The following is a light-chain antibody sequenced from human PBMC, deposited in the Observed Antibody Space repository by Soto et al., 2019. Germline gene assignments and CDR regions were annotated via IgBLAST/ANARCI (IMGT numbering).Light chain of an antibody. J-gene: IGLJ2*01. CDR2: EGS. CDR3: CSYAGGGIV. Sequence: QSVLTQPASVSGSPGQSITISCTGTSSDVGSYNLVSWYQQNPGKAPKLMIYEGSKRPSGVSNRFSGSKSGNTASLTISGLQAEDEADYYCCSYAGGGIVFGGGTQLTVL. V-gene: IGLV2-23*01. CDR1: SSDVGSYNL.